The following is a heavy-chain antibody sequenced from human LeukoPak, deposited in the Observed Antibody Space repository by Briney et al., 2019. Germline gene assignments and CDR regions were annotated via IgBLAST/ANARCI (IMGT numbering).Heavy chain of an antibody. J-gene: IGHJ5*02. CDR3: ARGENDYGDYSWFDP. D-gene: IGHD4-17*01. Sequence: SETLSLTCAVCGGSFSGYYWSWIRQPPGKGLEWIGEINHSGSTNYNPSLKSRVTISVDTSKNQFSLKLSSVTAADTAVYYCARGENDYGDYSWFDPWGQGTLVTVSS. V-gene: IGHV4-34*01. CDR1: GGSFSGYY. CDR2: INHSGST.